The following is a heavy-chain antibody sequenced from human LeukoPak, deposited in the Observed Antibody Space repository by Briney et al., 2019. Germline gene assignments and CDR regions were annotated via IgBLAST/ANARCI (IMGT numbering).Heavy chain of an antibody. CDR2: INSNTGDT. Sequence: GASVKVSCKASGYTFTDYYIHWVRQAPGHGPEWMGWINSNTGDTKYVQKFQDRVTLTQDTSISTAYMELSRLESDDTAVFYCARGRWLQLWGDYWGQGTPLTVSS. D-gene: IGHD5-18*01. V-gene: IGHV1-2*02. J-gene: IGHJ4*02. CDR3: ARGRWLQLWGDY. CDR1: GYTFTDYY.